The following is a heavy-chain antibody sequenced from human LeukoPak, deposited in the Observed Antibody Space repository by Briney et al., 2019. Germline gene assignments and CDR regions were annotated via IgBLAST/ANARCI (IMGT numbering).Heavy chain of an antibody. CDR1: GSISIGGYY. CDR2: IHYTGST. D-gene: IGHD3-22*01. J-gene: IGHJ4*02. Sequence: SETLSLTCTVSGSISIGGYYWSWIRQSPGRGLEWLGFIHYTGSTSYNPSLKSRVTISIDTSKIQFSLKLTSVTAADTALYFCASDEISATMSAWGQGTLVTVTS. V-gene: IGHV4-31*03. CDR3: ASDEISATMSA.